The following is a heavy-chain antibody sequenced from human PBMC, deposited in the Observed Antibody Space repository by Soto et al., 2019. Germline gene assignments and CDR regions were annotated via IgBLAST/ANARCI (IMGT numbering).Heavy chain of an antibody. CDR3: ASNYGSGSTHFDY. D-gene: IGHD3-10*01. CDR1: GDTFSFYT. J-gene: IGHJ4*02. V-gene: IGHV1-69*02. Sequence: QVQLVQSGAEVKKPGSSVRLSCTASGDTFSFYTISWVRQAPGQGPEWMGRIIPIVGMADYPQKFQGRVTISADKSTCTAYMVLSSLRSDDTAVYFCASNYGSGSTHFDYWGQGTLVTVSS. CDR2: IIPIVGMA.